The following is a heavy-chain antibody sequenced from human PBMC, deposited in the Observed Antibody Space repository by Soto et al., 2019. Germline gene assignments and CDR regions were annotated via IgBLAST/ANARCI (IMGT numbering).Heavy chain of an antibody. CDR3: GRVGLGHDNWLDP. V-gene: IGHV4-38-2*01. Sequence: SETLSLTCGVSGFSISIGHYWVCVRQPPGKGLEWIWSIFHSGSTYYNPSLKSRVTMSVDTSRNHFSLKLSSVTAAETAIYYCGRVGLGHDNWLDPWGQGTRVTVSS. D-gene: IGHD3-22*01. CDR1: GFSISIGHY. CDR2: IFHSGST. J-gene: IGHJ5*02.